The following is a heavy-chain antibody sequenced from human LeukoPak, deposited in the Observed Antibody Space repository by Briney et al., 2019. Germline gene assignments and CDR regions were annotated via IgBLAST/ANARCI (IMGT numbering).Heavy chain of an antibody. D-gene: IGHD1-26*01. CDR2: IYYSGST. J-gene: IGHJ6*02. Sequence: SETLSLTCTVSTYSISSGYYWGWIRQPPGKGLEWIGYIYYSGSTNYNPSLKSRVTISVDTSKNQFSLKLSSVTAADTAVYYCASYQYSGSYSPAYYYYGMDVWGQGTTVTVSS. CDR1: TYSISSGYY. CDR3: ASYQYSGSYSPAYYYYGMDV. V-gene: IGHV4-61*01.